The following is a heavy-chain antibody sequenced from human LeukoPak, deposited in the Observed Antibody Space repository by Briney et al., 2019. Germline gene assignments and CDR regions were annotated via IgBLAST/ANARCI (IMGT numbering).Heavy chain of an antibody. CDR3: AKDGAKGYCSSTSCYGLDY. V-gene: IGHV3-30*18. CDR2: ISYDGSNK. J-gene: IGHJ4*02. CDR1: GFXFSSYG. D-gene: IGHD2-2*01. Sequence: PGGSLRLSCAASGFXFSSYGMHWVRQAPGKGQEWVAGISYDGSNKYYADPVKGRFTISRDNSKNTLYLQMNSLRAEDTAVYYCAKDGAKGYCSSTSCYGLDYWGQGTLVTVSS.